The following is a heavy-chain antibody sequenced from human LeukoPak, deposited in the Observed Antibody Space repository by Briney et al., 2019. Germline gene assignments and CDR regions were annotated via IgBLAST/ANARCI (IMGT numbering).Heavy chain of an antibody. CDR1: GGSISSGGYY. V-gene: IGHV4-30-2*01. Sequence: PSETLSLTCTVSGGSISSGGYYWSWIRQPPGKGLEWIGYIYHSGSTYYNPSLKSRVTISVDRSKNQFSLKLSSVTAADTAVYYCARAIGYCSSTSCHLDYWGQGTLVTISS. J-gene: IGHJ4*02. CDR3: ARAIGYCSSTSCHLDY. D-gene: IGHD2-2*01. CDR2: IYHSGST.